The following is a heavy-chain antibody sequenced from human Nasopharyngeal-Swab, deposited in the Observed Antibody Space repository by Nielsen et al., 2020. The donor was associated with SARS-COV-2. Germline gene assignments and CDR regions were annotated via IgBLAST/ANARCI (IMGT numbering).Heavy chain of an antibody. D-gene: IGHD2-8*02. J-gene: IGHJ4*02. Sequence: GESLKISCAASGFTFNSYAMNWVRQAPGKGLEWVSGISGSGGGTYYADSVKGRFTISRDNAKDTLYLQVNSLRVDDTAVYYCAKASGAYCTGSCCLPDYWGQGILVAVSS. V-gene: IGHV3-23*01. CDR2: ISGSGGGT. CDR3: AKASGAYCTGSCCLPDY. CDR1: GFTFNSYA.